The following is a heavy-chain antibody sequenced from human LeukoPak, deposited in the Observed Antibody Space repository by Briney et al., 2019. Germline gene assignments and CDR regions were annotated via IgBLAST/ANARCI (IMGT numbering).Heavy chain of an antibody. CDR1: GYTFTSYG. D-gene: IGHD5-24*01. V-gene: IGHV1-18*01. CDR2: ISAYNGNT. CDR3: ARGCDGYYYWCIDY. J-gene: IGHJ4*02. Sequence: ASVKVSCKASGYTFTSYGISWVRQAPGQGLEWMGWISAYNGNTNYAQKLQGRVTMTTDTSTSTAYMGLRSLRSDDTAVYYCARGCDGYYYWCIDYWGQGTLVTVSS.